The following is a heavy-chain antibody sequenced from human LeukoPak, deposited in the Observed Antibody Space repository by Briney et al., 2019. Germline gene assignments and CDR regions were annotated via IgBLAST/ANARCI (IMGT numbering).Heavy chain of an antibody. Sequence: GGSLRLSCAASGFTFSSYSMNWVRQAPGKGLEWVAVISYGGSNKYYADSVKGRFTISRDNSKNTLYLQMNSLRAEDTAVYYCAREDYFGYWGQGTLVTVSS. CDR1: GFTFSSYS. CDR2: ISYGGSNK. CDR3: AREDYFGY. J-gene: IGHJ4*02. V-gene: IGHV3-30*03.